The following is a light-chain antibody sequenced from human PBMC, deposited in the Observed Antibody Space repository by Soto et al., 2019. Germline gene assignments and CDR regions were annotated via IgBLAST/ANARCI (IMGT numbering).Light chain of an antibody. CDR2: DVN. Sequence: QSALTQPASVSGSPGQSITISCTGTSRDIGSYNYVSWYQQHLGKAPKLMIYDVNNRPSGVSNRFSGSKSGNTASLTISGLQAEDEADYYCSSYTSSSVVVFGGGTKLTVL. J-gene: IGLJ2*01. CDR3: SSYTSSSVVV. V-gene: IGLV2-14*01. CDR1: SRDIGSYNY.